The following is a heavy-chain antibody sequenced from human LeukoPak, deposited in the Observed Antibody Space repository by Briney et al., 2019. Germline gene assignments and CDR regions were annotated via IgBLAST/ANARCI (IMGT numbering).Heavy chain of an antibody. CDR2: ISRDDSEK. J-gene: IGHJ4*02. V-gene: IGHV3-7*01. D-gene: IGHD4-23*01. CDR3: ATGRKVGTWHLRFNY. CDR1: GFTFSNYT. Sequence: GGSLRLSCSASGFTFSNYTMSWVRQAPGKGLEWVATISRDDSEKNYVDSVKGRFTISRDTAKYSLYLQMSSLRAEDTAVYYSATGRKVGTWHLRFNYWGQGTLVPVSS.